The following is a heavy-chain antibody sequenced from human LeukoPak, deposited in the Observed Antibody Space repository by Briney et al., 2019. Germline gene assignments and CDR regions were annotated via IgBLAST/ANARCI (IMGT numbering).Heavy chain of an antibody. CDR3: GRGIVGGATDY. D-gene: IGHD1-26*01. CDR2: ISGSGGRT. CDR1: GFTFSGYA. J-gene: IGHJ4*02. Sequence: PGGSLRLSCAASGFTFSGYAMTWVRQAPGTGLEWVSAISGSGGRTYYADSVKGRFTISRDSSKNTLFLQMNSLRAEDTAVYYCGRGIVGGATDYWGQGTLVTVSS. V-gene: IGHV3-23*01.